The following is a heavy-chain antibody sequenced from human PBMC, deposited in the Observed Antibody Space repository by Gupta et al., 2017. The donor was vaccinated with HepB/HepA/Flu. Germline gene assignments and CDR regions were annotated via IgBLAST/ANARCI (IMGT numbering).Heavy chain of an antibody. Sequence: VRQAPGKGLEWVGRIKSKTDGGTTDYAAPVKGRFTISREDSKNTLYLQMNSLKTEDTAVYYCTTVRLSSYGSGSSPMDYYYGMDVWGQGTTVTVSS. V-gene: IGHV3-15*01. CDR2: IKSKTDGGTT. J-gene: IGHJ6*02. CDR3: TTVRLSSYGSGSSPMDYYYGMDV. D-gene: IGHD3-10*01.